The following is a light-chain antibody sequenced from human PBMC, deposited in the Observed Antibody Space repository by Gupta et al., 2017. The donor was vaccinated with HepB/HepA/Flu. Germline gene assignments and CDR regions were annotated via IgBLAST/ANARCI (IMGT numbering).Light chain of an antibody. Sequence: SALTQPASVSGSPGQSITISCTGTSSDVGGYKYVSWYQQHPGKAPKLMIYDVSNRPSGVANRFSGSKSGNTASLTISGLQAEDEADYYCSSYTSSSTNYIFGTGTKVTVL. CDR2: DVS. J-gene: IGLJ1*01. CDR1: SSDVGGYKY. V-gene: IGLV2-14*01. CDR3: SSYTSSSTNYI.